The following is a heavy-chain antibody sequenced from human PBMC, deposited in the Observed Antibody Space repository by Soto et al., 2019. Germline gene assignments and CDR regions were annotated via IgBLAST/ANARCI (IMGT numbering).Heavy chain of an antibody. V-gene: IGHV3-30-3*01. J-gene: IGHJ4*02. CDR1: GFTFSSYA. CDR2: ISYDGSNK. Sequence: QVQLVESGGGVVQPGRSLRPSCAASGFTFSSYAMHWVRQAPGEGLEWVAVISYDGSNKYYADSVKGRFTISRDNSKNTLYLQMNSLRAEDTAVYYCARSYGGNSGYWGQGTLVTVSS. CDR3: ARSYGGNSGY. D-gene: IGHD4-17*01.